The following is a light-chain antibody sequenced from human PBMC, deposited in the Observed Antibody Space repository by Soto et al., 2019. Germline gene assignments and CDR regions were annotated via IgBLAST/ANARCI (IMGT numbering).Light chain of an antibody. Sequence: QSVLTQPASVSGYPGQSITISCTGRSSDVGGYNYVSWYQQHPGKAPKFMIYEVSRRPSGVSNRFSGSKSGTTASLTVSGLQAEDEADSSCSSYTTSNTYVFGTGTKVTAL. V-gene: IGLV2-14*01. CDR2: EVS. J-gene: IGLJ1*01. CDR3: SSYTTSNTYV. CDR1: SSDVGGYNY.